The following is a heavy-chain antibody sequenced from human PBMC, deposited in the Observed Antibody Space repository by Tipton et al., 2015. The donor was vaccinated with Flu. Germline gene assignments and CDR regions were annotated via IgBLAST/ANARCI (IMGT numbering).Heavy chain of an antibody. V-gene: IGHV4-59*01. D-gene: IGHD3-3*01. J-gene: IGHJ4*02. CDR3: ARGDFWRASPSL. CDR2: IYYSENP. Sequence: TLSLTCIVSGGSISTYYWSWIRQPPGKGLEWIGYIYYSENPYYNPSLKSRVSISVDTSKNQLSLNLNSATAADTAVYFCARGDFWRASPSLWGQGPLVTVSS. CDR1: GGSISTYY.